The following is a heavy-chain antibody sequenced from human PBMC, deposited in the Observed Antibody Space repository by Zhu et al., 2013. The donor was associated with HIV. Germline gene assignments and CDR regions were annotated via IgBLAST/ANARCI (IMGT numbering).Heavy chain of an antibody. CDR1: GVYFNSLP. CDR3: ARDRGGQWELPRAFDI. CDR2: IIPMLNTP. Sequence: QVQLVQSGAEVKKPGSSVKVSCETSGVYFNSLPISWLRQAPGQGLEWMGGIIPMLNTPIYAQHFKGRVTITADKSTSTAYMELSSLRSEDTAVYYCARDRGGQWELPRAFDIWGQGTMVTVSS. D-gene: IGHD1-26*01. V-gene: IGHV1-69*06. J-gene: IGHJ3*02.